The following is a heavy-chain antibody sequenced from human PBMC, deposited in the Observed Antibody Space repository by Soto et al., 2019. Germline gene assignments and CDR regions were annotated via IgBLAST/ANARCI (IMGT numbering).Heavy chain of an antibody. D-gene: IGHD6-19*01. J-gene: IGHJ1*01. CDR2: ISWNSGSI. CDR3: AKDIQQWLNQGYFQH. V-gene: IGHV3-9*01. Sequence: EVQLVESGGGLVQPGRSLRLSCAASGFTFDDYAMHWVRQAPGKGLEWVSGISWNSGSIGYADSVKGRFTISRDNAKNSLYLQMNSLRAEDTALYYCAKDIQQWLNQGYFQHWGQGTLVTVSS. CDR1: GFTFDDYA.